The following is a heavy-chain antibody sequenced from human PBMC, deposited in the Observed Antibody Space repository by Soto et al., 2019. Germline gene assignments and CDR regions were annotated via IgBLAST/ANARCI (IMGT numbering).Heavy chain of an antibody. CDR3: ARGRRVGLNGPAIDY. Sequence: QVQLQESGPGLVKPSQTLSLTCTVSGGSISSGGYYWSWIRQHPGKGLEWIGYIYYSGSTYYNPSPKRRVTISVNTSKNQFSLKLSSVTAADTAVYYGARGRRVGLNGPAIDYWGQGTLVTVSS. CDR1: GGSISSGGYY. V-gene: IGHV4-31*03. CDR2: IYYSGST. D-gene: IGHD1-26*01. J-gene: IGHJ4*02.